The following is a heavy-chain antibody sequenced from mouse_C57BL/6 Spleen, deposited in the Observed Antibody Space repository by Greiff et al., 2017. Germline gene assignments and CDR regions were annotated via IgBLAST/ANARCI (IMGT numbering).Heavy chain of an antibody. CDR2: IYPTSGDT. J-gene: IGHJ4*01. Sequence: QVQLQQSGAELARPGASVTLSCKASGYTFTSYGISWVKQRPGQGLEWIGEIYPTSGDTYYNQKFKGKATLTADKSSSTAYMALRSLTSADSAVYFCARCNYCYAMDYWGQGTSVTVSS. CDR3: ARCNYCYAMDY. V-gene: IGHV1-81*01. CDR1: GYTFTSYG.